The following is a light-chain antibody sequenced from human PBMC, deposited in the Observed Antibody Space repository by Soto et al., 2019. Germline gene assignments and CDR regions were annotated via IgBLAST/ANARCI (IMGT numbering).Light chain of an antibody. Sequence: DIQMTQSPSSVSASAGARVTITCRASQDISIWLAWYQQKPGKAPKLLSYAASSLQSGVPSRFRGSGSGTDFTLTISSLKPEDFATYYCQQANSFPITFGQGTRLEIK. CDR2: AAS. CDR3: QQANSFPIT. J-gene: IGKJ5*01. CDR1: QDISIW. V-gene: IGKV1-12*01.